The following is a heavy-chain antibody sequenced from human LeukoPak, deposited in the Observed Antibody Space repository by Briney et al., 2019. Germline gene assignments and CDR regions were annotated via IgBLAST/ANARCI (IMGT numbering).Heavy chain of an antibody. CDR1: GGTFSSYA. CDR2: IIPILGIA. D-gene: IGHD3-22*01. V-gene: IGHV1-69*04. Sequence: GASVEVSCKASGGTFSSYAISWVRQAPGQGLEWMGRIIPILGIANYAQKFQGRVTITADKSTSTAYMELSSLRSEDTAVYYCARSYYDSSGYSLYYYYGMDVWGQGTTVTVSS. J-gene: IGHJ6*02. CDR3: ARSYYDSSGYSLYYYYGMDV.